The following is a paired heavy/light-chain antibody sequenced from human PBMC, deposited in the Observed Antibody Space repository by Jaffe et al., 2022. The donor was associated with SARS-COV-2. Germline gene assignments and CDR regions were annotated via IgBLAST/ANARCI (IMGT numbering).Heavy chain of an antibody. Sequence: QVQLVESGGGVVQPGRSLRLSCTATGFSFSSYGMHWVRQAPGKGLEWVALISYDGNNKYYVDSAKGRFTISRDNSKNTLYLQMKSLRAEDTAVYYCAKDLRGIVVVGALETWGQGTLVTVSS. J-gene: IGHJ5*02. V-gene: IGHV3-30*18. D-gene: IGHD2-15*01. CDR3: AKDLRGIVVVGALET. CDR2: ISYDGNNK. CDR1: GFSFSSYG.
Light chain of an antibody. Sequence: QSALTQPASVSGSPGQSITISCTGTSSDISDYNFVSWYQHHPGTAPKLMIYEVSNRPSGVPDRFSGSKSGNTASLTISGLQAEDTADYYCSSYTSSNTPYVFGTGTKVTVL. J-gene: IGLJ1*01. CDR1: SSDISDYNF. V-gene: IGLV2-14*01. CDR2: EVS. CDR3: SSYTSSNTPYV.